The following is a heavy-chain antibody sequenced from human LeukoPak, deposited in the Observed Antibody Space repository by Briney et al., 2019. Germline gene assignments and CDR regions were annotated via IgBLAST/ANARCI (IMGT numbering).Heavy chain of an antibody. V-gene: IGHV3-23*01. Sequence: GGSLRLSCAASGLTFSSYAMSWVRQAPGKGLEWVSAISGSGGSTYYADSVKGRFTISRDNSKNTLYLQMNSLRAEDTAVYYCAKDLIGQLWSTIRLEPYYFDYWGQGTLVTISS. CDR2: ISGSGGST. D-gene: IGHD5-18*01. CDR3: AKDLIGQLWSTIRLEPYYFDY. CDR1: GLTFSSYA. J-gene: IGHJ4*02.